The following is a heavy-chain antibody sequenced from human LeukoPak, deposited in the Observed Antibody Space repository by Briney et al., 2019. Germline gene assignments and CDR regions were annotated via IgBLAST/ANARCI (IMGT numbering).Heavy chain of an antibody. CDR2: INPNSGGT. V-gene: IGHV1-2*02. CDR3: ARGPYYDSGSTYYYYYMDV. CDR1: GYTFTGYY. D-gene: IGHD3-10*01. J-gene: IGHJ6*03. Sequence: ASVKVSCKSSGYTFTGYYMHWVRQAPGQGLEWMGWINPNSGGTNYAQKFQGRVTMTRDTSISTAYMELSRLRSDDTAVYYCARGPYYDSGSTYYYYYMDVWGKGTTVTISS.